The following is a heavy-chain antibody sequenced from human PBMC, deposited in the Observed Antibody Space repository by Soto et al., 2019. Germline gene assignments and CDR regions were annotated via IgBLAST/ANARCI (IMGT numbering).Heavy chain of an antibody. CDR1: GYTFTTYY. CDR2: INPTVVTT. Sequence: QVQLVQSGAEVKKPGTSVKVSCKTSGYTFTTYYMHWVRQAPGQGLEWMGIINPTVVTTTYAQKFQGRVTMTMDTSTRTVDMELSSLRSDDTAGYYCVIGVPPDGRNPPCYFDYWGQGSLVTVSS. V-gene: IGHV1-46*01. CDR3: VIGVPPDGRNPPCYFDY. J-gene: IGHJ4*02. D-gene: IGHD2-2*01.